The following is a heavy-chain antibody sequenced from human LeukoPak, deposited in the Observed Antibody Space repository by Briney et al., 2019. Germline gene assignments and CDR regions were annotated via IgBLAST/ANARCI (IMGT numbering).Heavy chain of an antibody. V-gene: IGHV1-3*01. Sequence: ASVKVSCKASGYTFTSYAMHLVRQAPGQRLESMGWINAGNGNTKYSQNFQGRVTITRDTSASTAYMELSSLRSEDTAVYYCARATYYCSSTSCYGATYFDYWGQGTLVTVSS. D-gene: IGHD2-2*01. CDR2: INAGNGNT. CDR3: ARATYYCSSTSCYGATYFDY. J-gene: IGHJ4*02. CDR1: GYTFTSYA.